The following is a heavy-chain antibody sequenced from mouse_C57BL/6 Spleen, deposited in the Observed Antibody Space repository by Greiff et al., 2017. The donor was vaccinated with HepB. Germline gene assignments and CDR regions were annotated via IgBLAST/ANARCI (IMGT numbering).Heavy chain of an antibody. CDR3: ARGGGYGSSYLYFDY. D-gene: IGHD1-1*01. CDR2: INPYNGGT. J-gene: IGHJ2*01. CDR1: GYTFTDYY. V-gene: IGHV1-19*01. Sequence: VQLQQSGPVLVKPGASVKMSCKASGYTFTDYYMNWVKQSHGKSLEWIGVINPYNGGTSYNQKFKGKATLTVDKSSSTAYMELNSLTSEDSAVYYCARGGGYGSSYLYFDYWGQGTTLTVSS.